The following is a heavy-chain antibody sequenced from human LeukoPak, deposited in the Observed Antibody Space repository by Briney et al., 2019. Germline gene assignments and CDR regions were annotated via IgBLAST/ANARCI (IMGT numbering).Heavy chain of an antibody. J-gene: IGHJ4*02. V-gene: IGHV3-30-3*01. CDR3: ARGLAYCGGDCYSGLGY. D-gene: IGHD2-21*02. CDR1: GFTFSSYA. CDR2: ISYDGSNK. Sequence: SLSLSCAASGFTFSSYAMHWVRQAPGKGLEWVAVISYDGSNKYYADSVKGRFTISRDNSKNTLYLQMNSLRAEDTAVYYCARGLAYCGGDCYSGLGYWGQRPLVTVSS.